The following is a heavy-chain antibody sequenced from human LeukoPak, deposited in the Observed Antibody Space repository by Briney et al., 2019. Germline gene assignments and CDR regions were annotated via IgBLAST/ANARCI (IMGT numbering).Heavy chain of an antibody. CDR1: GFTFSSYW. CDR2: IKQDGSEK. D-gene: IGHD1-26*01. Sequence: GRSLRLSCAASGFTFSSYWMSWVRQAPGKGLEWVANIKQDGSEKYYVDSVKGRFTISRDNAKNSLYLHMNSLRVEDTAVYYCARDKAVGPTLLDYWGQGTLVTVSS. CDR3: ARDKAVGPTLLDY. V-gene: IGHV3-7*01. J-gene: IGHJ4*02.